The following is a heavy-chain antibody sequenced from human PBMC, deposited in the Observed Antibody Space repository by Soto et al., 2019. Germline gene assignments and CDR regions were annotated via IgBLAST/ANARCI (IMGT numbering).Heavy chain of an antibody. Sequence: TLSLTCTVSGGSISSAGSYWSWVRQYPGKGLEWIGCIYYSGTTYSNPSLKSRVTVLVDTSRNQFSLKLSSVTAADTAVYYCARFGGGMDVWGQGTTVTVSS. CDR1: GGSISSAGSY. V-gene: IGHV4-31*03. CDR3: ARFGGGMDV. CDR2: IYYSGTT. D-gene: IGHD3-10*01. J-gene: IGHJ6*02.